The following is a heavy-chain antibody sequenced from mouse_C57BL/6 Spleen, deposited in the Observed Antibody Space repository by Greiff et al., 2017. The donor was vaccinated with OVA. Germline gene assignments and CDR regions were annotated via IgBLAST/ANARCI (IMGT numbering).Heavy chain of an antibody. Sequence: VQLKESGPELVKPGASVKISCKASGYTFTDYYMNWVKQSHGKSLEWIGDINPNNGGTSYNQKFKGKATLTVDKSSSTAYMELRSLTSEDSAVYYCARSTLYYDYDDDHYYAMDYGGQGTSVTVSS. CDR2: INPNNGGT. J-gene: IGHJ4*01. V-gene: IGHV1-26*01. CDR1: GYTFTDYY. CDR3: ARSTLYYDYDDDHYYAMDY. D-gene: IGHD2-4*01.